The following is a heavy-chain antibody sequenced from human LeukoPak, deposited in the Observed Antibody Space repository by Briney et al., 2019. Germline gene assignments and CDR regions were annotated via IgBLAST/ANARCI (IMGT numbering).Heavy chain of an antibody. Sequence: ASVKVSCKASGYTFTSYDINWVRQAPGQGLEWMGWINPNSGGTNYAQKFQGRVTMTRDTSISTAYMELSRLRSDDTAVYYCARARGYCSSTSCYKRFDPWGQGTLVTVSS. CDR2: INPNSGGT. V-gene: IGHV1-2*02. CDR1: GYTFTSYD. D-gene: IGHD2-2*02. CDR3: ARARGYCSSTSCYKRFDP. J-gene: IGHJ5*02.